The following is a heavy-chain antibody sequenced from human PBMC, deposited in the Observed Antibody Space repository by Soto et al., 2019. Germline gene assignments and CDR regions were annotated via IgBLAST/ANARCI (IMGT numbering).Heavy chain of an antibody. V-gene: IGHV4-30-4*01. Sequence: PSETLSLTCTVSGGSISSGDYYWSWIRQPPXKGLEWIGYIYYSGSTYYNPSLKSRVTISVDTSKNQFSLKLSSVTAADTAVYYCASVRYFDWLLSLQRTTTFDYWGQGTLVTVSS. D-gene: IGHD3-9*01. J-gene: IGHJ4*02. CDR2: IYYSGST. CDR1: GGSISSGDYY. CDR3: ASVRYFDWLLSLQRTTTFDY.